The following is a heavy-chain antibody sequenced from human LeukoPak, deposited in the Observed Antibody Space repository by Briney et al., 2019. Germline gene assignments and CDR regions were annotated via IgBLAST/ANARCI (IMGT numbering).Heavy chain of an antibody. CDR2: LSRSGDST. J-gene: IGHJ4*02. D-gene: IGHD3-16*02. CDR1: GFTFSTCA. Sequence: PGGSLRLSCAASGFTFSTCAMSWVRQAPGKGLEWVSALSRSGDSTYYADSVKGRFTISRDTSKNTVYLQMNSLSAEDTAVYYCARDYRYFADWGQGTLVTVSS. CDR3: ARDYRYFAD. V-gene: IGHV3-23*01.